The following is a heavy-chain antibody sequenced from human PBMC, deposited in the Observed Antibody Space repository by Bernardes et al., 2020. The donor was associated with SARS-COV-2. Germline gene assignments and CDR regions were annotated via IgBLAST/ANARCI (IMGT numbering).Heavy chain of an antibody. CDR1: GYNVNTQW. V-gene: IGHV5-51*01. D-gene: IGHD6-19*01. Sequence: GAPVNSSGGGSGYNVNTQWVAWVRQVAGKGLEYMGIIYPGDTETKYGPSFQGRVTISADKSINTVYLQWNRLEASDTAMYYCATSPILSGWPFDHWGQGTMITVSS. CDR2: IYPGDTET. CDR3: ATSPILSGWPFDH. J-gene: IGHJ4*02.